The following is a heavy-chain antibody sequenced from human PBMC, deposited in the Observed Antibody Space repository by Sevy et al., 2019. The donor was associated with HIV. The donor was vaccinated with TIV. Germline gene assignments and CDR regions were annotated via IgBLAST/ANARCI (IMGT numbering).Heavy chain of an antibody. V-gene: IGHV3-30*18. J-gene: IGHJ4*02. Sequence: GGSLRLSCEASGFTFSSHGMHWVRQAPDKGLEWVAIISYDGSQKYYLDSIKDRFTISRDNSKNTLYLQMNSLRPEDTAIYYCAQEGMASGPRLLWFADLLYHFDLWGQGTLVTVSS. CDR1: GFTFSSHG. D-gene: IGHD3-10*01. CDR2: ISYDGSQK. CDR3: AQEGMASGPRLLWFADLLYHFDL.